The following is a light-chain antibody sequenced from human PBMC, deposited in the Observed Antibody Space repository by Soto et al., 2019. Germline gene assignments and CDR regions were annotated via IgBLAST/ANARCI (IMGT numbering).Light chain of an antibody. V-gene: IGLV3-21*02. CDR1: NIGSKS. J-gene: IGLJ1*01. Sequence: SYELTQPPSVSVAPGQTARITCGGNNIGSKSVHWYQQKPGQAPVLVVYDDSDRPSGIPERFSGSNSGNTATLTISRVEAGDEADYYCSSHGGSNPFYVFGPGTKLTVL. CDR3: SSHGGSNPFYV. CDR2: DDS.